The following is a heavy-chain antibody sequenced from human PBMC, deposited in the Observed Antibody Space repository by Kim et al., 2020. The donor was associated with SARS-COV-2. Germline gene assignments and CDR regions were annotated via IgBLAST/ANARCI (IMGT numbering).Heavy chain of an antibody. Sequence: SQTLSLTCVISGDSVSSNSASWNWIRPSPSRGLEWLGRTYYRSRWYNDYAVSVKSRITINPDTSKNQFSLHLNSVTPEDTAVYYCAKGRSGVTVSLFDYWGQGTLVTVSS. CDR3: AKGRSGVTVSLFDY. CDR2: TYYRSRWYN. D-gene: IGHD2-21*02. CDR1: GDSVSSNSAS. J-gene: IGHJ4*02. V-gene: IGHV6-1*01.